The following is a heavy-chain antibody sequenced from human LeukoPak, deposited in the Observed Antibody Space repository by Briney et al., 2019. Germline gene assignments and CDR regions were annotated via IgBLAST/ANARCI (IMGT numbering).Heavy chain of an antibody. CDR1: GYTFSSYG. Sequence: ASVKVSCKASGYTFSSYGITWVRQAPGQGLEWMGWISAYNGNTNYAQKFQGRVPMTTDTSRSTAYMELRSLRSDDTAVYYCARDLPYGSSDRTPFDYWGQGTLVTVSS. J-gene: IGHJ4*02. D-gene: IGHD6-6*01. CDR2: ISAYNGNT. V-gene: IGHV1-18*01. CDR3: ARDLPYGSSDRTPFDY.